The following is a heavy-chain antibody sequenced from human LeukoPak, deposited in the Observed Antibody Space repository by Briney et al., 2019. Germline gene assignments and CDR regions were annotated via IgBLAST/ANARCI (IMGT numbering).Heavy chain of an antibody. CDR3: ARDLVTMVRGVTPKGFDY. V-gene: IGHV3-7*01. D-gene: IGHD3-10*01. Sequence: GGSLRLSCAAPGFTFSSYWMSWVRQAPGKGLEWVANIKQDGSEKYYVDSVKGRFTISRDNAKNSLYLQMNSLRAEDTAVYYCARDLVTMVRGVTPKGFDYWGQGTLVTVSS. CDR2: IKQDGSEK. CDR1: GFTFSSYW. J-gene: IGHJ4*02.